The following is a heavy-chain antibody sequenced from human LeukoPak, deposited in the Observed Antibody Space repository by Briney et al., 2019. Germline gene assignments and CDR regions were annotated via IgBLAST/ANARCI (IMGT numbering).Heavy chain of an antibody. Sequence: GGSLRLSCAASGFTFSSYGMHWVRQAPGKGLEWGAVISYDGSNKYYADSVKGRFTISRDNSKNTLYLQMNSLRAEDTAVYYCARAFPLWFGELLSDFDYWGQGTLVTVSS. CDR3: ARAFPLWFGELLSDFDY. J-gene: IGHJ4*02. V-gene: IGHV3-30*03. CDR2: ISYDGSNK. CDR1: GFTFSSYG. D-gene: IGHD3-10*01.